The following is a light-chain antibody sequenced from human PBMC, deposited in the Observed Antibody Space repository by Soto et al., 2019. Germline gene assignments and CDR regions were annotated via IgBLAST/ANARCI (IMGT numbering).Light chain of an antibody. V-gene: IGKV2-28*01. CDR1: KNLLHIKGYNY. J-gene: IGKJ4*01. Sequence: EILRPQSPLSLPVTPGEPASISCRSSKNLLHIKGYNYLNWYLQKPGHSPQLLIYLGSNRASGVPDRFSGSGSGTDFTLTINRVEAEDVGLYFCAQGLATPFTFGGGTKVEIK. CDR3: AQGLATPFT. CDR2: LGS.